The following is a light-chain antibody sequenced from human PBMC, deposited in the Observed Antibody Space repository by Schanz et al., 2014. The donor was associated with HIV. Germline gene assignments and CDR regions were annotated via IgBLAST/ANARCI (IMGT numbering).Light chain of an antibody. Sequence: QSALTQPASVSGSPGQSITISCTGTSSDDGKYNLVSWYQQHPGRAPKLMIYEVSKRPSGVSNRFSGSKSGNTASLTISGLQAEDEADYYCSSYAGNNLRVFGTGTKLTVL. J-gene: IGLJ1*01. V-gene: IGLV2-14*02. CDR2: EVS. CDR3: SSYAGNNLRV. CDR1: SSDDGKYNL.